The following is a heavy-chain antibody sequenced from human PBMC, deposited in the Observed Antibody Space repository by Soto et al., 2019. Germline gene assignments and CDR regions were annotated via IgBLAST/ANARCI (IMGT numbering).Heavy chain of an antibody. CDR2: IYYSGST. J-gene: IGHJ4*02. D-gene: IGHD1-26*01. Sequence: SSETLSLTCTVSSGSISSYYWNWIRQPPGKGLEWIGYIYYSGSTNYNPSLKSRVTLSVDTSKHQFSLKVSSVTAADTAVYYCARDRDRYNYFDYWGQATLVTVS. CDR1: SGSISSYY. CDR3: ARDRDRYNYFDY. V-gene: IGHV4-59*01.